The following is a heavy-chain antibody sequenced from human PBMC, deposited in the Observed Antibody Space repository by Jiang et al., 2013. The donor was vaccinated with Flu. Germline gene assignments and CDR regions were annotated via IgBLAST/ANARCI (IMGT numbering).Heavy chain of an antibody. Sequence: KPTQTLTLTCTFSGFSLSTSGVGVGWIRQPPGKALEWLALIYWDDDKRYSPSLKNRLTITKDASKNQVVLTMTNMDPVDTATYYCAHRYDFWSGYEQGAFDIWGQGTMVTVSS. CDR3: AHRYDFWSGYEQGAFDI. D-gene: IGHD3-3*01. CDR1: GFSLSTSGVG. V-gene: IGHV2-5*06. J-gene: IGHJ3*02. CDR2: IYWDDDK.